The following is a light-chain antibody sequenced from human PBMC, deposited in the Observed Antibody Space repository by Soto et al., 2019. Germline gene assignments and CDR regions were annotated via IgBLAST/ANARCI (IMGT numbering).Light chain of an antibody. V-gene: IGKV3-11*01. CDR1: QSVSSY. J-gene: IGKJ3*01. CDR2: DAS. CDR3: QQRSNWHPAVT. Sequence: EIVLTQSPATLSLSPGGRATLSCRASQSVSSYLAWYQQKPGQAPRLLIYDASNRATGIPARFSGSGSGTDFTLTISSLEPEDFAVYYCQQRSNWHPAVTFGPGTKVDI.